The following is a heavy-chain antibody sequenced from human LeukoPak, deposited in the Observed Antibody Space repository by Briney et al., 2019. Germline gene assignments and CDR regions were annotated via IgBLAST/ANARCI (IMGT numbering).Heavy chain of an antibody. CDR3: AKDFYDFWSGNYGDDYYYGMDV. J-gene: IGHJ6*02. CDR1: GFIFSNNG. D-gene: IGHD3-3*01. CDR2: ISYDGRKK. Sequence: SLRLSCEVSGFIFSNNGMHWVRQAPGKGLEWVAVISYDGRKKYYRDSVKGRFSISRDNSKKTLYLQMNSLRAEDTAVYYCAKDFYDFWSGNYGDDYYYGMDVWGQGTTVTVS. V-gene: IGHV3-30*18.